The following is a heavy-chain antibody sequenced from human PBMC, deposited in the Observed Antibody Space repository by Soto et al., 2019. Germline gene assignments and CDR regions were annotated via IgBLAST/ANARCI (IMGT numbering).Heavy chain of an antibody. Sequence: PGESLKISCKGSGYSFTSYWIGWVRQMHGKGLEWMGIIYPGDSDTRYSPSFQGQVTISADKPISTAYLQWSSLKASDTAMYYWARAITIFGVVTEKNWFDPWGQGTLVTVSS. J-gene: IGHJ5*02. D-gene: IGHD3-3*01. CDR1: GYSFTSYW. CDR3: ARAITIFGVVTEKNWFDP. CDR2: IYPGDSDT. V-gene: IGHV5-51*01.